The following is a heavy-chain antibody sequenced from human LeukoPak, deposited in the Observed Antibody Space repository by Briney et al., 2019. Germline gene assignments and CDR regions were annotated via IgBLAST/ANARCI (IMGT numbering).Heavy chain of an antibody. V-gene: IGHV4-59*01. CDR1: GGSFSGYY. CDR2: IYYSGST. CDR3: ARAFPLLRYYDY. Sequence: PSETLSLTCAVYGGSFSGYYWSWIRQPPGKGLEWIGYIYYSGSTNYNPSLKSRVTISVNTSKNHFSLKLNSVTAADTAVYYCARAFPLLRYYDYWGQGTLVTVSS. D-gene: IGHD3-9*01. J-gene: IGHJ4*02.